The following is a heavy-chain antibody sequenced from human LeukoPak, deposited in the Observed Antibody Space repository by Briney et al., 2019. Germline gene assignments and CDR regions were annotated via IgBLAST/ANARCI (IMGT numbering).Heavy chain of an antibody. CDR1: GLTFSSYS. J-gene: IGHJ3*02. CDR2: ISSSSSYI. Sequence: GGSLRLSCAASGLTFSSYSMNWVRQAPGKGLEWVSSISSSSSYIYYADSVKGRFTISRDNAKNSLYLQMNSLRAEDTAVYYCARDLPGYDFWSGNHAFDIWGQGTMVTVSS. V-gene: IGHV3-21*01. CDR3: ARDLPGYDFWSGNHAFDI. D-gene: IGHD3-3*01.